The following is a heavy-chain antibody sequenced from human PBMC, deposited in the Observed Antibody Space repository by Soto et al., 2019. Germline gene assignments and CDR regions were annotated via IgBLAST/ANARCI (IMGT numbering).Heavy chain of an antibody. D-gene: IGHD6-13*01. CDR1: GFSFSSYV. V-gene: IGHV3-33*01. Sequence: GGSLRLSCAASGFSFSSYVMHWVRQAPGKGLEWVAGIRHDGSDKYYADSVKGRFTISRDNSNKTLYLQVNSLKAEDTAVYYCARGTASSWYFAYWGQGTLVTVSS. J-gene: IGHJ4*02. CDR3: ARGTASSWYFAY. CDR2: IRHDGSDK.